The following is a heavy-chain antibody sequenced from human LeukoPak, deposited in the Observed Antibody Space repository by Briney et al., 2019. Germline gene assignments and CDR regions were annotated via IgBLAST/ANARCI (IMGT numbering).Heavy chain of an antibody. CDR2: IYVDGRTT. V-gene: IGHV3-74*01. CDR1: GFTFSNYW. J-gene: IGHJ5*02. Sequence: PGGSLRLTCVASGFTFSNYWMHWVRQPPGKGLVWVSRIYVDGRTTNYADSVKGRFTISRDNAKNTVYLEMNSLSVEDTATYYCIRDFRSADLWGQGTLVTVTS. CDR3: IRDFRSADL.